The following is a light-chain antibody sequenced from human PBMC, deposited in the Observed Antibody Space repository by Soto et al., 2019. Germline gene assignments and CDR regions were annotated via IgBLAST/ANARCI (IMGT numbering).Light chain of an antibody. CDR2: DVN. Sequence: QSALTQPASVSGSPGQSVTISCTGTIDDIGAYDYVSWYQQRPGSAPQLIIYDVNNRPSGTSHRFSGFKSVHTAYLTISGLQSDDEATYHFSSYTSTYSLVFGTGTKVTVL. CDR3: SSYTSTYSLV. CDR1: IDDIGAYDY. V-gene: IGLV2-14*03. J-gene: IGLJ1*01.